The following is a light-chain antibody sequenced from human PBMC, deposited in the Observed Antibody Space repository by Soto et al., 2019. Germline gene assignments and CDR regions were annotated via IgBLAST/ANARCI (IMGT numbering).Light chain of an antibody. Sequence: DIQLTQTQTSLSASVGDEVTITCRASHKIMTYLHCSPLNQGKAPKPLIYATSSLQNGVPSRFSGSGSGTDFTLTISSLQPEDFATYYGQQSYSTSPGTFGQRGMV. CDR2: ATS. CDR1: HKIMTY. CDR3: QQSYSTSPGT. J-gene: IGKJ1*01. V-gene: IGKV1-39*01.